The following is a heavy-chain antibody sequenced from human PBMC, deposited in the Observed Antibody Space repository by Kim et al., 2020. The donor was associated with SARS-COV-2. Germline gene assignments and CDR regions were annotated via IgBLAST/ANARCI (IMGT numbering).Heavy chain of an antibody. D-gene: IGHD6-13*01. Sequence: GKGRFTISRDNSKNSLYLQMNSLRTEDTALYYCAKGGIAAAGGYYYGMDVWGQGTTVTVSS. J-gene: IGHJ6*02. V-gene: IGHV3-43*01. CDR3: AKGGIAAAGGYYYGMDV.